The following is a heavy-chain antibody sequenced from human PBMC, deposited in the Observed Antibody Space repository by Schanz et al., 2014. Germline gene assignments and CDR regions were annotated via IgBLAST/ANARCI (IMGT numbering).Heavy chain of an antibody. Sequence: EVQLVESGGGLVKPGGSLRLSCAASGFTFSTYSMNWVRQAPGEGLEWVSSISESSTYKYYADSVKGRFTISRDNAKNSLYLQMNSLRADGTAVYVCARDRAYDRSGRPTGVDYWGQGILVTVSS. CDR2: ISESSTYK. D-gene: IGHD3-22*01. V-gene: IGHV3-21*01. J-gene: IGHJ4*02. CDR1: GFTFSTYS. CDR3: ARDRAYDRSGRPTGVDY.